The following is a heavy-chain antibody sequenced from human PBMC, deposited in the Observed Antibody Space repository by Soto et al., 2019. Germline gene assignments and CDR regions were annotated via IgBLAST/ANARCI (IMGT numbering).Heavy chain of an antibody. CDR2: INHSGST. J-gene: IGHJ4*02. CDR1: CGSFSGYY. V-gene: IGHV4-34*01. D-gene: IGHD6-6*01. Sequence: SETLSLTCAVYCGSFSGYYWSWIRQPPGKGLEWIGEINHSGSTNYNPSLKSRVTMSVDTSKNQFSPKLSSVTAADTAVYYCARTSRFDCWGQGTLVNVSS. CDR3: ARTSRFDC.